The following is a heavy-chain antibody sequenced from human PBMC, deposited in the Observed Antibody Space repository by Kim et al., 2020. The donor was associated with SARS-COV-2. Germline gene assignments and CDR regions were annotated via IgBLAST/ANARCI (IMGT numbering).Heavy chain of an antibody. V-gene: IGHV3-15*01. D-gene: IGHD3-3*01. CDR3: TGFLYDTDYFDY. Sequence: GGSLRLSCAASGFTFSNAWMSWVRQAPGKGLEWVGRIKSKTDGGTTDYAAPVKGRFTISRDDSKNTLYLQMNSLKTEDTAVYYCTGFLYDTDYFDYWGQGTLVTVSS. J-gene: IGHJ4*02. CDR2: IKSKTDGGTT. CDR1: GFTFSNAW.